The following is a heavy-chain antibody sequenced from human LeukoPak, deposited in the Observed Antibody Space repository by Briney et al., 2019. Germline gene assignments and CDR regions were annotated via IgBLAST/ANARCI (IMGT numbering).Heavy chain of an antibody. CDR3: AKVGLYCSGGSCSFDY. CDR2: ISGSGGST. Sequence: PGGSLRLSCAASGFTFSSYAMSWVRQAPGKGLEWVSAISGSGGSTYYADSVKGRFTISRDNSKNTLYLQMNSLRAEDTAVYYCAKVGLYCSGGSCSFDYWGQGTLVTVSS. V-gene: IGHV3-23*01. J-gene: IGHJ4*02. D-gene: IGHD2-15*01. CDR1: GFTFSSYA.